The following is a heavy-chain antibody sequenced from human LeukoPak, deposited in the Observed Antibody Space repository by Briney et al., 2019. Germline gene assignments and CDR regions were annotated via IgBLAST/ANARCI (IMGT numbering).Heavy chain of an antibody. CDR2: MNPNSGNT. V-gene: IGHV1-8*01. J-gene: IGHJ4*02. Sequence: ASVKVSCKASGYTFTSYDINWVRQATGQGLGWMGWMNPNSGNTGYAQKFRGRVTMTRNTSISTAYMELSSLRSEDTAVYYCARGTWLGPIWFGDDYWGQGTLVTVSS. D-gene: IGHD3-10*01. CDR3: ARGTWLGPIWFGDDY. CDR1: GYTFTSYD.